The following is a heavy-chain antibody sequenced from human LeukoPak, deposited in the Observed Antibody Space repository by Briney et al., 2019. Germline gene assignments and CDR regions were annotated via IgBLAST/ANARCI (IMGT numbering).Heavy chain of an antibody. Sequence: ASVKVSCKASGYTFSTYGISWVRQAPGQGLEWMGWIGYNGNTNYAQKFQGRVTLTTDTSTSTPYMELRSLRSDGTAVYYCARDQSPGLFDYWGQGTLVTVSS. CDR1: GYTFSTYG. CDR2: IGYNGNT. CDR3: ARDQSPGLFDY. V-gene: IGHV1-18*01. J-gene: IGHJ4*02.